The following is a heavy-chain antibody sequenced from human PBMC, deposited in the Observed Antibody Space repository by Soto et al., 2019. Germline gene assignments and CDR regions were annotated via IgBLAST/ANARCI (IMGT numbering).Heavy chain of an antibody. D-gene: IGHD3-3*01. CDR2: ISSSSSTI. J-gene: IGHJ5*02. CDR3: ARVIWSGHLTSDL. V-gene: IGHV3-48*02. CDR1: GFTLSSNS. Sequence: EVRVVEWGGGWVQSGGSLRLSCAVSGFTLSSNSINWVRQAPGKGLEWISYISSSSSTIYADSVKGRFTISRDNAKNSLYLQMNSLRDEDTAVYYCARVIWSGHLTSDLWGQGTLVTVSS.